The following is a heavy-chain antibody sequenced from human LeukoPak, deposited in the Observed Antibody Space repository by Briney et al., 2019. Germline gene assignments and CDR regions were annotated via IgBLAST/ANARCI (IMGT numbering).Heavy chain of an antibody. V-gene: IGHV3-23*01. D-gene: IGHD3-16*02. J-gene: IGHJ4*02. CDR1: GFTFSNYG. CDR2: MSGSGGNT. CDR3: AKDSYYDYVWGSYRYTNQFDY. Sequence: PGGSLRLSCAASGFTFSNYGMSWVRQAPGKGLEWVSGMSGSGGNTYYADSVKGRFTISRDNSKNTLYLQMNSLRAEDTAVYYCAKDSYYDYVWGSYRYTNQFDYWGQGTLVTVSS.